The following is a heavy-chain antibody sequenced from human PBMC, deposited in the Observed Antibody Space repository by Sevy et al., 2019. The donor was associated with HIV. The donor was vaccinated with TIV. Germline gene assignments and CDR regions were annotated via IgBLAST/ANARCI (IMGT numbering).Heavy chain of an antibody. J-gene: IGHJ5*02. D-gene: IGHD5-18*01. V-gene: IGHV1-69*06. CDR3: ARGYSYKRGSFDP. CDR2: IIPIFGTA. CDR1: GGTFSSYA. Sequence: ASVKVSCKASGGTFSSYAISWVRQAPGQGLEWMGGIIPIFGTANYAQKFQGRVTITADKSTSTAYMELSSLRSEDTAVYYCARGYSYKRGSFDPWGQGTLVTVSS.